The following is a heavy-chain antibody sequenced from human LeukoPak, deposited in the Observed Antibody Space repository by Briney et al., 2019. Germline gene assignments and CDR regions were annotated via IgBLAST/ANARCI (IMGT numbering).Heavy chain of an antibody. V-gene: IGHV3-21*01. J-gene: IGHJ4*02. CDR1: GFTFSSYS. CDR3: ARGFYCSSTSCSTGFDY. CDR2: ISSSNSHI. Sequence: GGSLRLSCAASGFTFSSYSMNWVRQAPGKGLEWVSYISSSNSHIYCADSVKGRFTISRDNAKNSLYLQMNSLRVEDTAVYYCARGFYCSSTSCSTGFDYWGQGTLVTVSS. D-gene: IGHD2-2*01.